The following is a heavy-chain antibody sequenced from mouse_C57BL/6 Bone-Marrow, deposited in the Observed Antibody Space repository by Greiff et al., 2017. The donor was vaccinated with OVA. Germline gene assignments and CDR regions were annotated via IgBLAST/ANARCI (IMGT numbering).Heavy chain of an antibody. V-gene: IGHV3-8*01. Sequence: EVKLQESGPGLAKPSQTLSLTCSVTGYSITSDYWNWIRTFPGNKLEYMGYISYSGSTYYNPSLKSRISITRDTSKNQYYLQLNSVTTEDTATYYCARTWDEDWYFDVWGTGTTVTVSS. CDR2: ISYSGST. CDR1: GYSITSDY. J-gene: IGHJ1*03. CDR3: ARTWDEDWYFDV. D-gene: IGHD4-1*01.